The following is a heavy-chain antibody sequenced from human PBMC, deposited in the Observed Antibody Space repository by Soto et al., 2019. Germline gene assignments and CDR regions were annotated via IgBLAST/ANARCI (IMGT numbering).Heavy chain of an antibody. CDR2: MSYDGRNQ. D-gene: IGHD6-6*01. Sequence: QVQLVESGGGVVQPGTSLRLSCSASGFTLSGVDMHWVRQAQGKGLEWVAVMSYDGRNQYYSDSVKGRFTVSRDSSKSTLYLQMNSLRTEDAAVYYCAKGGWYTSSSRSDCWGQGTLVTVSS. J-gene: IGHJ4*02. CDR1: GFTLSGVD. CDR3: AKGGWYTSSSRSDC. V-gene: IGHV3-30*18.